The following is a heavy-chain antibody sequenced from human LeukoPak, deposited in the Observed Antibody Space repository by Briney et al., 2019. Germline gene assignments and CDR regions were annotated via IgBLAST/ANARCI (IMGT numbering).Heavy chain of an antibody. CDR3: ARGAYSSGYYYFDY. D-gene: IGHD3-22*01. J-gene: IGHJ4*02. V-gene: IGHV4-59*01. Sequence: PSETLSLTCTVSGGSISSNYWSWIRQPPGERLEWIGYIYYSGSTIYNPSLKSRVTISVDTSKNQFSLKLSSVTAADTAVYYCARGAYSSGYYYFDYWGQGTLVTVSS. CDR1: GGSISSNY. CDR2: IYYSGST.